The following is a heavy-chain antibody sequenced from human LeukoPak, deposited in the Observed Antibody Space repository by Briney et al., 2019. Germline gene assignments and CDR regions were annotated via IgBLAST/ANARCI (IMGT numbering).Heavy chain of an antibody. J-gene: IGHJ6*02. CDR2: INHNGNVN. Sequence: GGSLRLSCAASGFTFSSYWMNWARQAPAKGLEWVASINHNGNVNYYVDSVKGRFTISRDNAKNSLYLQMSNLRAEDTAVYFCARGGGLDVWGQGATVTVSS. V-gene: IGHV3-7*03. CDR1: GFTFSSYW. CDR3: ARGGGLDV. D-gene: IGHD3-16*01.